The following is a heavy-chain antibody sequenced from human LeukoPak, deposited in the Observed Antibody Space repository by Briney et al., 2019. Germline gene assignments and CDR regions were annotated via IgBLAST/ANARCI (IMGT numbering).Heavy chain of an antibody. D-gene: IGHD3-10*01. CDR3: ARLLYGSGSYSNIFDS. Sequence: PGGSLRLSCAASGFTFSSYGMSWVRQPPGKGLEWIGNVYYSGSTYYNPSLKSRVTISVDTSKNQFSLKLSSVTAADTAVYYCARLLYGSGSYSNIFDSWGQGTLVTVSS. V-gene: IGHV4-39*01. CDR2: VYYSGST. J-gene: IGHJ4*02. CDR1: GFTFSSYG.